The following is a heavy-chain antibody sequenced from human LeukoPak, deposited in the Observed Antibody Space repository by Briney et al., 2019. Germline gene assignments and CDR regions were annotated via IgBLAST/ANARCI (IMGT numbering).Heavy chain of an antibody. D-gene: IGHD1-26*01. CDR3: ARVAYSGSYHDAFDI. J-gene: IGHJ3*02. Sequence: GASVKVSCKVSGYTLTELSMHWVRQAPGKGLEWMGGFDPEDGETIYAQKFQGRVTMTEDTSTDTAYMELSSLRSEDTAVYYCARVAYSGSYHDAFDIWGQGTMVTVSS. CDR2: FDPEDGET. V-gene: IGHV1-24*01. CDR1: GYTLTELS.